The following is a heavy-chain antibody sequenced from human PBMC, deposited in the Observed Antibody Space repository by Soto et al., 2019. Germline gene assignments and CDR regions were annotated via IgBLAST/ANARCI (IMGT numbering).Heavy chain of an antibody. CDR1: GGSISSSNW. Sequence: QVQLQESGPGLVKPSGTLSLTCAVSGGSISSSNWWSWVRQPPGQGLEWIGEIYHSGSPNYNPSLKSRVTISVDQSKNQFSLKLSSVTAADTAVYYCARGSFLGSIAARFLDYWGQGTLVTVSS. CDR2: IYHSGSP. CDR3: ARGSFLGSIAARFLDY. D-gene: IGHD6-6*01. V-gene: IGHV4-4*02. J-gene: IGHJ4*02.